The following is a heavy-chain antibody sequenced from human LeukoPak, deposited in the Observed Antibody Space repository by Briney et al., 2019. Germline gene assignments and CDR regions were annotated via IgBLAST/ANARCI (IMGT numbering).Heavy chain of an antibody. CDR2: TTGSGDSA. V-gene: IGHV3-23*01. CDR3: AKDQVVRGELPYYFDY. CDR1: GFTFSTYA. Sequence: GGSLRLSCAASGFTFSTYAMSWVRQAPGKGLQCVSGTTGSGDSAYSEDSVKGRFFVSRDNSKNTLYLQMNSLRPEDTALYYCAKDQVVRGELPYYFDYWGQGTLVTVSS. J-gene: IGHJ4*02. D-gene: IGHD3-10*01.